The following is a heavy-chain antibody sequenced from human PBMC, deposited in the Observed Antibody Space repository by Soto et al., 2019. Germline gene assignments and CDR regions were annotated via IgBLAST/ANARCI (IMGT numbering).Heavy chain of an antibody. Sequence: PGGSLRLSCAASGFTFDDYAMHWVRQAPGKGLEWVSGISWNSGSIGYADSVKGRFTISRDNAKNSLYLQMNSLRAEDTALYYCAKGRFLEWLLSRTYYYYYMDVWGKGTTVTVSS. J-gene: IGHJ6*03. CDR1: GFTFDDYA. CDR3: AKGRFLEWLLSRTYYYYYMDV. V-gene: IGHV3-9*01. D-gene: IGHD3-3*01. CDR2: ISWNSGSI.